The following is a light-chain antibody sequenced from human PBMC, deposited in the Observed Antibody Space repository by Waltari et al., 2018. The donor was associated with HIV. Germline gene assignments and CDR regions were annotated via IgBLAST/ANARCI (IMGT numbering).Light chain of an antibody. V-gene: IGLV2-18*02. CDR1: TTDITSDER. J-gene: IGLJ1*01. CDR3: ASYRSNDTYYV. Sequence: QSALTQPPSVSESPGQSVSISCTGATTDITSDERFSWYQQVPGSAPRLLIYDVERRPSGVPDRFSGYKFGDTAALIISGLQAEDEADYYCASYRSNDTYYVFGSGTEVTVL. CDR2: DVE.